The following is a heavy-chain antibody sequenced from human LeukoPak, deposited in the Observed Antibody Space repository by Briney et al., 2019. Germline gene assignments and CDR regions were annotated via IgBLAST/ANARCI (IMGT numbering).Heavy chain of an antibody. CDR3: ARDNIGDFFDY. J-gene: IGHJ4*02. CDR1: GFTFSSYA. V-gene: IGHV3-30-3*01. Sequence: GRSLRLSCAASGFTFSSYAMHWVRQAPGKGLEWVAVISYDGSNKYYADSVKGRFTISGDNSKNTLYLQMNSLRAEDTAVYYCARDNIGDFFDYWGQGTLVTVSS. CDR2: ISYDGSNK. D-gene: IGHD3-10*01.